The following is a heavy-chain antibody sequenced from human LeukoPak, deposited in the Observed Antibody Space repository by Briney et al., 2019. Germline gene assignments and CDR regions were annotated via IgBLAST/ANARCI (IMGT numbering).Heavy chain of an antibody. D-gene: IGHD3-3*01. Sequence: GGSLRLSCVASGFTFSSYAMSWVRQAPGKGLEWVSAISGSGGSTYYADSVKGRFTISRDNSKNTLYLQMNSLRAEDTAVYYCAKGFLEWLPGTGFDYWGQGTLVTVSS. J-gene: IGHJ4*02. CDR2: ISGSGGST. CDR1: GFTFSSYA. CDR3: AKGFLEWLPGTGFDY. V-gene: IGHV3-23*01.